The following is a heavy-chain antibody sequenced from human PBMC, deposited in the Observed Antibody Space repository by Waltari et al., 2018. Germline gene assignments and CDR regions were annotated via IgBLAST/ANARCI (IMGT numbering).Heavy chain of an antibody. J-gene: IGHJ3*02. CDR3: ARDLNYDYVWGSYRYTGDAFDI. D-gene: IGHD3-16*02. V-gene: IGHV7-4-1*02. CDR2: INTNTGNP. Sequence: QVQLVQSGAEVKKPGASVKVSCKASGYTFTSYAMNWVRQAPGQGLEWMGWINTNTGNPTYAQGFTGRFVFSLDTSVSTAYLQISSLKAEDTAVYYCARDLNYDYVWGSYRYTGDAFDIWGQGTMVTVSS. CDR1: GYTFTSYA.